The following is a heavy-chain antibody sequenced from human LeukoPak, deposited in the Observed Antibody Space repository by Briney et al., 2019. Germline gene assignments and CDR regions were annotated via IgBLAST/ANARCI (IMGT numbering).Heavy chain of an antibody. J-gene: IGHJ4*02. CDR1: GFTFSSYA. V-gene: IGHV3-30*01. CDR3: ARDSYDSSGYYYAGDY. CDR2: ISYDGSNK. D-gene: IGHD3-22*01. Sequence: GGSLRLSCAASGFTFSSYAMHWVRQAPGRGLEWVAVISYDGSNKYYADSVKGRFTISRDNSKNTPYLQMNSLRAEDTAVYYCARDSYDSSGYYYAGDYWGQGTLVTVSS.